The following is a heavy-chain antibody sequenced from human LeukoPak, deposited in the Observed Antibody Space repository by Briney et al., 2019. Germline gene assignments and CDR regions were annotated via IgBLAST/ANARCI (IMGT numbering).Heavy chain of an antibody. CDR3: AREQRFCTSTSCYCFFDY. V-gene: IGHV3-64*01. CDR2: ISHNGGST. Sequence: PGGSLRLSCAASGFTFSDYAMHLVRQAPGKGLEYVSAISHNGGSTYYAHSVKGRFTISRDNSKNTLYLQLGSLRDEDMAVYYCAREQRFCTSTSCYCFFDYWGQGTLVTVSS. J-gene: IGHJ4*02. CDR1: GFTFSDYA. D-gene: IGHD2-2*01.